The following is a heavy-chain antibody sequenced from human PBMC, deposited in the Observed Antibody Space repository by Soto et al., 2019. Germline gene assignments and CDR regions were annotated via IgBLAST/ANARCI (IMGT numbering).Heavy chain of an antibody. Sequence: SSETLSLTCTVSGGSISSSSYYWGWIRQPPGKGLEWIGSIYYSGSTYYNPSLKSRVTISVDTSKNQFSLKLSSVTAADTAVYYCARHSTVWSGYSYYYYGMDVWGQGTTVTVSS. CDR1: GGSISSSSYY. V-gene: IGHV4-39*01. CDR3: ARHSTVWSGYSYYYYGMDV. CDR2: IYYSGST. J-gene: IGHJ6*02. D-gene: IGHD3-3*01.